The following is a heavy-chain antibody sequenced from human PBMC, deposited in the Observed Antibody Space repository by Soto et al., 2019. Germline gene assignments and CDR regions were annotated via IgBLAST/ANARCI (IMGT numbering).Heavy chain of an antibody. CDR1: GFTFSSYS. J-gene: IGHJ4*02. CDR2: ISSSSSTI. Sequence: EVQLVESGGGLVQPGGSLRLSCAASGFTFSSYSMNWVRQAPGKGLEWVSYISSSSSTIYYADSVKGRFTISRDNAKNSLYLQMDSLRDGDTAVYYCAGDKSGSVTIVRGGGLDYWGQGTLVTVSS. V-gene: IGHV3-48*02. D-gene: IGHD3-10*01. CDR3: AGDKSGSVTIVRGGGLDY.